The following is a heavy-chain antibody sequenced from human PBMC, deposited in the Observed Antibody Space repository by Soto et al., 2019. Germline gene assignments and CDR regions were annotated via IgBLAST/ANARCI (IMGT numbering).Heavy chain of an antibody. CDR3: ATVIVVVPADRCCDAFDL. D-gene: IGHD2-2*01. CDR2: ISGSGGST. CDR1: GFTFSSYA. V-gene: IGHV3-23*01. Sequence: EVQLLESGGGLVQPGGSLRLSCAASGFTFSSYAMSWVRQAPGKGLEWVSAISGSGGSTSYADSVKGRFTISRDNSKNTLYLQMNRLRAEDTAVYYCATVIVVVPADRCCDAFDLCGQGTIVTVSS. J-gene: IGHJ3*01.